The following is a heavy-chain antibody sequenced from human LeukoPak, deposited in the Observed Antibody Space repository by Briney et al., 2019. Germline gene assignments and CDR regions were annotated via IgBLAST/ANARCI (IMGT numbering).Heavy chain of an antibody. V-gene: IGHV4-38-2*02. CDR3: ARVSGKYAFDI. CDR2: FHHSGST. J-gene: IGHJ3*02. D-gene: IGHD3-3*01. CDR1: GYSISSGFY. Sequence: SETLSLTCSVSGYSISSGFYWDWIRQPPGKGLEWIGSFHHSGSTPYNPSLNSRVTISVDTSKNQFSLKLSSVTAADTAVYYCARVSGKYAFDIWGQGTMVTVSS.